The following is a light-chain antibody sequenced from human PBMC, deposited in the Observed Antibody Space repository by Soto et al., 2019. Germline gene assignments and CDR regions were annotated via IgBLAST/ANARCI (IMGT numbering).Light chain of an antibody. CDR1: SSNIGTFYD. CDR2: GDN. CDR3: PSYDNSLNHVV. Sequence: QSVLTQPPSVSGAPGQRVTIPCTGSSSNIGTFYDVHWYQQLPVTVPKLLIYGDNNRPSGVPDRFSGSKSGTAASLAITGLQAEDEADYYCPSYDNSLNHVVFGGGTQLTVL. J-gene: IGLJ2*01. V-gene: IGLV1-40*01.